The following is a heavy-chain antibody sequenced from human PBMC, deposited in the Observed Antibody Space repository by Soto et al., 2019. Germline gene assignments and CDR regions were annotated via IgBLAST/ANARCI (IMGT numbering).Heavy chain of an antibody. CDR2: ISGSGGST. V-gene: IGHV3-23*01. CDR3: ARNWGSTPFDY. CDR1: GFTFSSYA. Sequence: GGSLRLSCAASGFTFSSYAMSWVRQAPGKGLEWVSAISGSGGSTYYADSVKGRFTISRDNSKKTLYLQMNSLRAEDTVVYYCARNWGSTPFDYCGPGSLVTVSS. J-gene: IGHJ4*02. D-gene: IGHD7-27*01.